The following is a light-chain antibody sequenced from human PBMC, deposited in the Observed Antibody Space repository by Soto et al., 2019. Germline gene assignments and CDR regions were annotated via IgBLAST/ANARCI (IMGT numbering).Light chain of an antibody. J-gene: IGKJ4*01. CDR3: QQRSNWPST. V-gene: IGKV3-11*01. CDR2: DAS. CDR1: QSVSSY. Sequence: EIVLTQSPATLSLSPGERATLSCRASQSVSSYLAWYQQKPGQAPRLLFYDASNRATGIPARFSGSGSGTEFTLTITSLEPEDFAVYYCQQRSNWPSTFGGGTKVEIK.